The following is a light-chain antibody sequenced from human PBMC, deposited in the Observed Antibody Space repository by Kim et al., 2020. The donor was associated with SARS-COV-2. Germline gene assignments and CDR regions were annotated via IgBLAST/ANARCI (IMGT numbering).Light chain of an antibody. Sequence: SVLTQPPSASGTPGQRVTISCSGSSSNIGSNTVNWYQQLPGTAPKLLIYSNNQRPSGVPDRFSGSKSGTSASLAISGLQSEDEADYYCAAWDDSLNGVFGGGTQLTVL. V-gene: IGLV1-44*01. CDR3: AAWDDSLNGV. CDR1: SSNIGSNT. CDR2: SNN. J-gene: IGLJ3*02.